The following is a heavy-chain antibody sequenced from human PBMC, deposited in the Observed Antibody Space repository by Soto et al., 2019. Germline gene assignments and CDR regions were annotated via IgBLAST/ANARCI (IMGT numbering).Heavy chain of an antibody. D-gene: IGHD3-16*01. V-gene: IGHV3-74*01. CDR3: ACLWVV. J-gene: IGHJ1*01. CDR2: INGDGSST. Sequence: EVQLVESGGGLVQPGGSLRLSCAASGFRFSSYHMHWVRQVPGKGLVWVSRINGDGSSTGYADSVKGRFTISRDNAKNTLYLQRNSLRAEDTAVYYCACLWVVWGQGTRVTVSS. CDR1: GFRFSSYH.